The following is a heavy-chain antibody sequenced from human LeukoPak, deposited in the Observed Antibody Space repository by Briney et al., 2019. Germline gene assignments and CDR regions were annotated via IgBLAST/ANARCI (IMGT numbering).Heavy chain of an antibody. V-gene: IGHV4-30-4*01. CDR1: GASLTGDYY. CDR2: IYYSGST. J-gene: IGHJ4*02. D-gene: IGHD2-21*01. CDR3: ARGTYCGSDCYSFEY. Sequence: PSQTLSLTCTVSGASLTGDYYWSWIRQPPGKGLEWIGYIYYSGSTNYNPSLKSRVTMSVDTSKNQFSLKLSSVTAADTAVYYCARGTYCGSDCYSFEYWGQGTLVTVSS.